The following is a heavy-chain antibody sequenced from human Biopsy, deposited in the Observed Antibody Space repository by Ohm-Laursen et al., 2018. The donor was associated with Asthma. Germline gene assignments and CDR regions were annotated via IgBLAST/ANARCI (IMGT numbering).Heavy chain of an antibody. Sequence: SQTLSLTCSVSGASVSIESFYWTWIRHYPGKGLEWIGYIHYTGSTHYNPSLKSRVSISLDTSKNQFSLSLTSVTAADTAVYYCARTTYGHDGFDPWGQGTLVTVSS. CDR1: GASVSIESFY. CDR3: ARTTYGHDGFDP. V-gene: IGHV4-31*03. J-gene: IGHJ5*02. CDR2: IHYTGST. D-gene: IGHD4-17*01.